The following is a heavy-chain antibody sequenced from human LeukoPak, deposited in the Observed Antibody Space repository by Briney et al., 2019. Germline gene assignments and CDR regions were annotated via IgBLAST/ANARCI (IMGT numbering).Heavy chain of an antibody. V-gene: IGHV4-59*01. CDR3: ARGGGAVADINLYYYYYGMDV. Sequence: SETLSLTCAVDGGSFSGYYWSWIRQPPGMGLEGIGYIYYSGSTNYNPSLKSRVTISVDTSKNQFSLKLSSVTAADTAVYYCARGGGAVADINLYYYYYGMDVWGQGTTVTVSS. CDR1: GGSFSGYY. J-gene: IGHJ6*02. CDR2: IYYSGST. D-gene: IGHD6-19*01.